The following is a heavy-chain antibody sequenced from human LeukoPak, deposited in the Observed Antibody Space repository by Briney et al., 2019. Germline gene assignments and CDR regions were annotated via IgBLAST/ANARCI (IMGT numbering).Heavy chain of an antibody. Sequence: PSETLSLTCAVYGGSFSGYYWSWIRQPPGKGLEWIGEINHSGSTNYNPSLKSRVTISVDTSKNQFSLKLSSVTAADTAAYYCVLLGTMVRGVTSTNWFDPWGQGTLVTVSS. CDR2: INHSGST. CDR3: VLLGTMVRGVTSTNWFDP. J-gene: IGHJ5*02. CDR1: GGSFSGYY. D-gene: IGHD3-10*01. V-gene: IGHV4-34*01.